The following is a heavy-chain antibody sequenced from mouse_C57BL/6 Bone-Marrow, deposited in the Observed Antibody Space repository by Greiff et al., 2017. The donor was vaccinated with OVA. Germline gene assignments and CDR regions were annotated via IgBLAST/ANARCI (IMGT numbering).Heavy chain of an antibody. CDR2: LDPSDSYT. CDR1: GYTFTSYW. D-gene: IGHD2-4*01. Sequence: VQLQQPGAELVMPGASVKLSCKASGYTFTSYWMHWVKQRPGQGLEWIGELDPSDSYTNYNQKFKGKSTLTVDKSSSTAYMQLSSLTSEDSAVYYCARDYYDYDGFAYWGQGTLVTVSA. V-gene: IGHV1-69*01. CDR3: ARDYYDYDGFAY. J-gene: IGHJ3*01.